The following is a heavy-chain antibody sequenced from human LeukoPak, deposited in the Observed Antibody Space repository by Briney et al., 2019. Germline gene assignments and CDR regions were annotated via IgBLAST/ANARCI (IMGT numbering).Heavy chain of an antibody. CDR2: IKQDGSEK. V-gene: IGHV3-7*04. Sequence: GGSLRLSFPPLELTFSSYWMSWFRQAPGKGLGWLPNIKQDGSEKYYVDSVKGRFTISRDNAKNSLYLQMNSLRAEDTAVYYCARARGAVRGVIRYYFDYWGQGTLVTVSS. D-gene: IGHD3-10*01. CDR1: ELTFSSYW. CDR3: ARARGAVRGVIRYYFDY. J-gene: IGHJ4*02.